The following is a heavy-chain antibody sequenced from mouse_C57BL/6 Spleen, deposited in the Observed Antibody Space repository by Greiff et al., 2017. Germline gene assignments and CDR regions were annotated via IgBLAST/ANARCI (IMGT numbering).Heavy chain of an antibody. CDR3: TRGRDGDQFDY. CDR2: IDPGSGDT. CDR1: GYTFTDYE. Sequence: QVKLQQSGAELVKPGASVTLSCKASGYTFTDYEMHWVKQTPVQGLEWIGSIDPGSGDTDYNQKFKGKAKLTADTSSSTAYMELRSLTSEDSAVYYCTRGRDGDQFDYWGQGTLVTVS. V-gene: IGHV1-15*01. J-gene: IGHJ3*01. D-gene: IGHD2-13*01.